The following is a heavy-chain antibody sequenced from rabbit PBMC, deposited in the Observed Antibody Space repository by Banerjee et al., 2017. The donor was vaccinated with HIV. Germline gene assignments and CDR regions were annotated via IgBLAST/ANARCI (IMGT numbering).Heavy chain of an antibody. CDR3: VRGSISGTDYNL. D-gene: IGHD1-1*01. CDR1: GFSFSSSYW. CDR2: INTSSGST. J-gene: IGHJ6*01. V-gene: IGHV1S45*01. Sequence: QEQLEESGGDLVKPGRSLTLTCTASGFSFSSSYWMCWVRQAPGKGLEWIGCINTSSGSTHYASWVNGRFTISSHSAQNTLYLQLNSLTAADTATYFCVRGSISGTDYNLWGQGTLVTVS.